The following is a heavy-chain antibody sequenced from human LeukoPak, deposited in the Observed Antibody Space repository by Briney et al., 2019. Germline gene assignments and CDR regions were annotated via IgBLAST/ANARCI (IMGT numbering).Heavy chain of an antibody. Sequence: SETLSLTCTLSGGSIGSYYGTWIRQPPGKGLEWIGYIDYSGSTNYNPSFKSRVTMSVNTSKNQFSLKLSSVTAADTAVYFCARHGRSWTFDYWGQGTLVTVSS. CDR3: ARHGRSWTFDY. D-gene: IGHD6-13*01. CDR1: GGSIGSYY. CDR2: IDYSGST. J-gene: IGHJ4*02. V-gene: IGHV4-59*08.